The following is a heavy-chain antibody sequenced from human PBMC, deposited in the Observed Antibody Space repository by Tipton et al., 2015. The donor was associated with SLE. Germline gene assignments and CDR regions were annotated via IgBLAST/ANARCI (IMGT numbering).Heavy chain of an antibody. CDR3: ARGGELLLDY. CDR2: INHSGST. CDR1: GGSFSGYY. D-gene: IGHD1-26*01. J-gene: IGHJ4*02. V-gene: IGHV4-34*01. Sequence: GLVKPSETLSLTCAVYGGSFSGYYWSWIRQPPGKGLEWIGEINHSGSTNYNPSLKSRVTISVDTSKNQFSLKLSSVTAADTAVYYCARGGELLLDYWGQRTLVTVSS.